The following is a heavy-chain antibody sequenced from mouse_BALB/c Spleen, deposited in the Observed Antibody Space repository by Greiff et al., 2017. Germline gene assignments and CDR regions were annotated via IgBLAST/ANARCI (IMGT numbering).Heavy chain of an antibody. CDR1: GFTFSNYW. CDR2: IRLKSNNYAT. V-gene: IGHV6-6*02. Sequence: EVKVEESGGGLVQPGGSMKLSCVASGFTFSNYWMNWVRQSPEKGLEWVAEIRLKSNNYATHYAESVKGRFTISRDDSKSSVYLQMNNLRAEDTGIYYCTGRLQAWFAYWGQGTLVTVSA. J-gene: IGHJ3*01. CDR3: TGRLQAWFAY.